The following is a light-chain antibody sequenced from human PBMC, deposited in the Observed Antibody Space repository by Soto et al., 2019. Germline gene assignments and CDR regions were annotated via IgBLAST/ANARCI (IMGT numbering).Light chain of an antibody. CDR3: QQSYTTPWT. CDR1: QNINNY. CDR2: AAS. J-gene: IGKJ1*01. Sequence: DIHLTQSPSSLSASVGDRVTITCRASQNINNYLIWFQHKPGKAPKLLIYAASILQSVVPSRFSGTGSGTDFTLTISSLQPEDFATYSCQQSYTTPWTFGQGTKVEI. V-gene: IGKV1-39*01.